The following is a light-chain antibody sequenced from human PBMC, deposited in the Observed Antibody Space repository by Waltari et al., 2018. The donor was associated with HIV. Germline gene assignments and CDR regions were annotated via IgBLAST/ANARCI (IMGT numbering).Light chain of an antibody. J-gene: IGLJ2*01. V-gene: IGLV2-8*01. Sequence: QSALTQPPSASGSPGQSVTISCTGTNSDIGNYNYVSWYQQHPDKAPKLMIYEVTKRPSGVPDRFSGSKSGNTASLTVSGLQAEDEADYYCSSYAGSNHLIFGGGTKLTVL. CDR1: NSDIGNYNY. CDR3: SSYAGSNHLI. CDR2: EVT.